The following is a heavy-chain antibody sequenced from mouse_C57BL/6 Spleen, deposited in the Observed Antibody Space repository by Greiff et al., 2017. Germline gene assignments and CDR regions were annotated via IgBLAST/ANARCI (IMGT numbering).Heavy chain of an antibody. J-gene: IGHJ4*01. D-gene: IGHD3-2*02. CDR2: IYPGDGDT. CDR3: ARSASSGYVYAMGY. Sequence: VQLQQSGPELVKPGASVKISCKASGYAFSSSWMNWVKQRPGKGLEWIGRIYPGDGDTNYNGKFKGKATLTADKSSSTAYMQLSSLTSEDSAVYFCARSASSGYVYAMGYWGQGTSVTVSS. CDR1: GYAFSSSW. V-gene: IGHV1-82*01.